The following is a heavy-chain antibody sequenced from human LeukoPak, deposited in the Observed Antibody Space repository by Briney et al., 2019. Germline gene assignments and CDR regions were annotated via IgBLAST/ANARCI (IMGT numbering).Heavy chain of an antibody. CDR1: GFIFTNYA. D-gene: IGHD3-16*01. V-gene: IGHV3-23*01. Sequence: GGSLRLSCEASGFIFTNYALTWVRQAPGKGLEWVSTIGKNPDRKFYASSVKGRFTISRDNSKNTLYPQMNSLRAEDTAVYYCARAFGESIAVGYWGQGTLVTVSS. CDR3: ARAFGESIAVGY. J-gene: IGHJ4*02. CDR2: IGKNPDRK.